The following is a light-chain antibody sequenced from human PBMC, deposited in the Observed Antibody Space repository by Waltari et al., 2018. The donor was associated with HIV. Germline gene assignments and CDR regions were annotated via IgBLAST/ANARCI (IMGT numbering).Light chain of an antibody. CDR1: QSVSSY. CDR2: DAS. Sequence: EIVLTQSPATLSFSPGEVATLSCRASQSVSSYLAWFQQTPGQAPRLLIYDASNRATGIPARFSGSGSGTDFTLTISSLEPEDFAVYYCQQRSNWPPTFGGGTKVEIK. J-gene: IGKJ4*01. CDR3: QQRSNWPPT. V-gene: IGKV3-11*01.